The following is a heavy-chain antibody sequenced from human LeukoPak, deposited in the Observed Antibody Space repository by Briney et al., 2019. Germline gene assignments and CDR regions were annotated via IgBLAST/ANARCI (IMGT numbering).Heavy chain of an antibody. CDR3: AKWGDYDVLTGYYVSDY. D-gene: IGHD3-9*01. CDR2: ITGSGGNT. V-gene: IGHV3-23*01. J-gene: IGHJ4*02. Sequence: GGSVRLSCAASGFTFSNYAMSWVRQAPGKGLEWVSAITGSGGNTYYADSVKGRFTISRDNSKNTVFLQMNSLRAEDTAVYYCAKWGDYDVLTGYYVSDYWGQGTLVTVSS. CDR1: GFTFSNYA.